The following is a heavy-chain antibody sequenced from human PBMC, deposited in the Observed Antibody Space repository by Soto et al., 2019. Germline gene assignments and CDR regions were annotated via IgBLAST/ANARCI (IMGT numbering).Heavy chain of an antibody. CDR1: GYTFTGYY. D-gene: IGHD3-3*01. V-gene: IGHV1-2*04. CDR3: ARQDYYFWSGQPYYYGMDV. CDR2: INPNSGGT. Sequence: GASVKVSCKASGYTFTGYYMHWVRQAPGQGLEWMGWINPNSGGTNYAQKFQGWVTMTRDTSISTAYMELSRLRSDDTAVYYCARQDYYFWSGQPYYYGMDVRAQGTTVTVSS. J-gene: IGHJ6*02.